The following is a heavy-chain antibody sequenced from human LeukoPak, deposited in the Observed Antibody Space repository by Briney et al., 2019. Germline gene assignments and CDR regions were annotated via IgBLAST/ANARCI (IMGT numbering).Heavy chain of an antibody. J-gene: IGHJ4*02. Sequence: GGPLRLSCAASGLTFDTYAMHWVRQAPGKGLEWVAVISYDGRNKYYADSVKGRFTISRDNSKNTLYLQMNSLRTEDTAVYYCARVLYSSGWYGLFDYWGQGTLVTVSS. D-gene: IGHD6-19*01. CDR1: GLTFDTYA. V-gene: IGHV3-30*04. CDR2: ISYDGRNK. CDR3: ARVLYSSGWYGLFDY.